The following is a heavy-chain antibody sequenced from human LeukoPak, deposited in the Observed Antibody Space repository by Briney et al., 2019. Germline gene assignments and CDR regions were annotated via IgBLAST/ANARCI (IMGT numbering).Heavy chain of an antibody. CDR2: IFYSGST. CDR1: GGSISSSSYF. J-gene: IGHJ6*02. Sequence: PSETLSLTCTVSGGSISSSSYFWGWIRQPPGKGLEWIGSIFYSGSTYYNPSLKSRVTISVDTSKKQFSLKLTSVTAADTAVYYCARRSTNYYGMDVWGQGTTVTVSS. V-gene: IGHV4-39*01. CDR3: ARRSTNYYGMDV.